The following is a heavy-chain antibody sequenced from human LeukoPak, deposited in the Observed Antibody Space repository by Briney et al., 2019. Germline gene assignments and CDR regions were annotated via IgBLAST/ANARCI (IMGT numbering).Heavy chain of an antibody. V-gene: IGHV4-39*07. J-gene: IGHJ6*02. CDR2: IYYRGST. D-gene: IGHD2-2*01. Sequence: SETLSLTCTVPRGSISSSSYYWGWIRQPPGKGLEWIGSIYYRGSTNYNPSLKSRVPISVDTSKNQFSLKLSSVTAADTAVYYCARGPERILGKYCSSTSCGYYYYYGMDVWGQGTTVTVSS. CDR3: ARGPERILGKYCSSTSCGYYYYYGMDV. CDR1: RGSISSSSYY.